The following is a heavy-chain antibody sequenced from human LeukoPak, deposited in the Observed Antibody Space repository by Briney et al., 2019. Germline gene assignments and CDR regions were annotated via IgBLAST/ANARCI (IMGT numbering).Heavy chain of an antibody. V-gene: IGHV4-34*01. Sequence: SETLSLTCAVYGGSFSAYYWSWVRQPPGKGLEWIGEINHSGSTNYNPSLKSRVTMSVDTSKNQFSLKLSSVTAADTAVYYCARVEGEMATPDYWGQGTLVTVSS. J-gene: IGHJ4*02. CDR1: GGSFSAYY. D-gene: IGHD5-24*01. CDR3: ARVEGEMATPDY. CDR2: INHSGST.